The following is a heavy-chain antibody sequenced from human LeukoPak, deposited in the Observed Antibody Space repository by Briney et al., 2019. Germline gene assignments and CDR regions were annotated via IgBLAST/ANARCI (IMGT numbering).Heavy chain of an antibody. CDR2: ISSDGNNE. D-gene: IGHD2/OR15-2a*01. CDR1: GFTFRTYA. V-gene: IGHV3-30*18. J-gene: IGHJ5*02. Sequence: GGSLRLSCGASGFTFRTYAMHWVRQTPDKGPEWVAFISSDGNNENYADSVKGRFAISRDNSKNTLYLRMNNLTPEDTGVYYCAKGLASTTSYGNWFDPWGQGTLVTVSS. CDR3: AKGLASTTSYGNWFDP.